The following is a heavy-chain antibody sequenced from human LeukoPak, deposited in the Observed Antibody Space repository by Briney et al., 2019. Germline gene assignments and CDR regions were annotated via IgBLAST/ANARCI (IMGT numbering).Heavy chain of an antibody. J-gene: IGHJ4*02. CDR2: IHFSGTI. CDR1: GDSISSTAYY. V-gene: IGHV4-39*01. Sequence: SETLSLTCTVSGDSISSTAYYWGWSRQPPGKGLEWLGMIHFSGTIYNNPSLMSRVTISVDTSKNQFSLKLTSVTAADTAVYYCTRGFDHAKSGYWGPGTLVTVSS. D-gene: IGHD1-14*01. CDR3: TRGFDHAKSGY.